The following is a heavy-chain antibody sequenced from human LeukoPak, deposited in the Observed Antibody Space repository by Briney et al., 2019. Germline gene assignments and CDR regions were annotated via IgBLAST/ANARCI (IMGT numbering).Heavy chain of an antibody. Sequence: SETLSLTCAVSGYSISSGYYWGWIQQPPGKGLEWIGSIYHSGSTYYNPSLKSRVTISVDTSKNQFSLKLSSVTAADTAVYYCARTSSGIDYWGQGTLVTVSS. CDR1: GYSISSGYY. V-gene: IGHV4-38-2*01. CDR2: IYHSGST. D-gene: IGHD3-22*01. CDR3: ARTSSGIDY. J-gene: IGHJ4*02.